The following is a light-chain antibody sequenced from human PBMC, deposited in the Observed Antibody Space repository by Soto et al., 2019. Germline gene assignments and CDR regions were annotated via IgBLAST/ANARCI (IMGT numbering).Light chain of an antibody. CDR1: QTISSNY. J-gene: IGKJ1*01. V-gene: IGKV3-20*01. CDR3: QQYGSSPTWT. Sequence: QSPGTLSLSAGGRATLSCIASQTISSNYLAWYQQKPGQAPRLLIYGASNRATGIPDRFSGSGSGTDFTLTISRLEPEDSAVYYCQQYGSSPTWTVGQVTKVEIK. CDR2: GAS.